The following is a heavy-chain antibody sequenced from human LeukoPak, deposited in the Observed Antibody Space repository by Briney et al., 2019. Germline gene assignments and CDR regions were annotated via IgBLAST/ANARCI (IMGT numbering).Heavy chain of an antibody. CDR2: VSSYNGDT. CDR3: AKDWHILTGRNCFDP. V-gene: IGHV1-18*01. J-gene: IGHJ5*02. Sequence: ASVKVSCKASGYTFNNYGIRWVRQAPGQGLEWMGWVSSYNGDTNYAQKFQGRVTMSTDTSTSTAYMELRSLTFDDTAIYYCAKDWHILTGRNCFDPWGQGTLVTVSS. CDR1: GYTFNNYG. D-gene: IGHD3-9*01.